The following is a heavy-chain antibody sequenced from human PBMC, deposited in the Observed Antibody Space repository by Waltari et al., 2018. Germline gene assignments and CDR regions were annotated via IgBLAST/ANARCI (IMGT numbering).Heavy chain of an antibody. CDR3: ARLMVQGDLDY. V-gene: IGHV3-7*04. D-gene: IGHD3-10*01. CDR1: GFTFSSYW. J-gene: IGHJ4*02. CDR2: IKQDGSEK. Sequence: EVQLVESGGGLVQPGGSLRLSCPASGFTFSSYWMSWVRQAPRKGLEWVANIKQDGSEKYYVDSVKGRFTISRDNAKNSLYLQMNSLRAEDTAVYYCARLMVQGDLDYWGQGTLVTVSS.